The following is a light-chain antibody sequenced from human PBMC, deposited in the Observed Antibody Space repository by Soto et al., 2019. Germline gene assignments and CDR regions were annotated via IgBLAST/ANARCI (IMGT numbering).Light chain of an antibody. J-gene: IGKJ4*01. CDR1: QSISSW. CDR2: DAS. Sequence: DIQMTQSPSTLSASVGDIVTITCRASQSISSWLAWYQQRPGKAPKLLIYDASSLESGVPSRFSGSGSGTDFTLTISSLQPDDFATYYCQQYNSYPLTFSGGTKVDIK. V-gene: IGKV1-5*01. CDR3: QQYNSYPLT.